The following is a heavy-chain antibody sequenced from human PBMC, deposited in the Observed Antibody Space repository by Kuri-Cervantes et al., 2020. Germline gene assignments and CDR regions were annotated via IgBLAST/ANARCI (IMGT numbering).Heavy chain of an antibody. J-gene: IGHJ4*02. CDR1: GGSISSSNW. D-gene: IGHD3-10*01. V-gene: IGHV4-4*02. CDR3: ARVAFGELFQGGYFDY. Sequence: SETLSLTCAVSGGSISSSNWWSWVRQPPGKGLEWIGEIYHSGSTNYNPSLKSRVTISVDTSKNQFSLKLSSVTAADTAVYYCARVAFGELFQGGYFDYWGQGTLVTVSS. CDR2: IYHSGST.